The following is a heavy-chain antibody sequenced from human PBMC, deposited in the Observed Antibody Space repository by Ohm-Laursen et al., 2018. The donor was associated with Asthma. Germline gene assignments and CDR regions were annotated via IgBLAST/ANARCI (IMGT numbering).Heavy chain of an antibody. D-gene: IGHD4-11*01. CDR2: IKEDGSEE. CDR1: GLTFSSYW. Sequence: SLRLSCAASGLTFSSYWMTWVRQAPGKGPEWVAHIKEDGSEESYLASVKGRFTISRDNAKNSLSLQMNSLRAEDTAVYYCARFGRDYRSHGMDVWGQGTTVTVSS. V-gene: IGHV3-7*05. J-gene: IGHJ6*02. CDR3: ARFGRDYRSHGMDV.